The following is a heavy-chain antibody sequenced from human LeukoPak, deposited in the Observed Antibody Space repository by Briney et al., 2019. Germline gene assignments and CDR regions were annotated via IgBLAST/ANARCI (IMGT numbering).Heavy chain of an antibody. CDR3: ARGIPDSSGYYS. CDR1: GGSISSYY. V-gene: IGHV4-59*12. Sequence: SETLSLTCTVSGGSISSYYWSWIRQPPGKGLEWIGYMYHSGSTNYNPSLKSRVTISVDKSKNQFSLKLSSVTAADTAVYYCARGIPDSSGYYSWGQGTLVTVSS. J-gene: IGHJ4*02. CDR2: MYHSGST. D-gene: IGHD3-22*01.